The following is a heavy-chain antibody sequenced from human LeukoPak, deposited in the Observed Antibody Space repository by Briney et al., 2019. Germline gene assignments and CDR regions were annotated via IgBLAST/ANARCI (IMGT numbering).Heavy chain of an antibody. Sequence: PGGSLRLSCAASGFTFSSYAMNWVRQAPGKGLEWVSLISDNGGRTYYADSVKGRFTISRDNSKNMMYLQMNSLRAEDTAVYYCAKATDDYSRRGIDYWGQGTLVTISS. D-gene: IGHD4-11*01. CDR3: AKATDDYSRRGIDY. V-gene: IGHV3-23*01. CDR1: GFTFSSYA. J-gene: IGHJ4*02. CDR2: ISDNGGRT.